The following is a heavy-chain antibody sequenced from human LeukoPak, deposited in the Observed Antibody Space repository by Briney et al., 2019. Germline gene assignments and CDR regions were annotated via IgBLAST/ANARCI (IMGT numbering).Heavy chain of an antibody. V-gene: IGHV4-59*01. Sequence: PSETLSLTCTVSGGSISSYYWSWIRQPPGKGLEWFGYIYYSGSTNYNPSLKSRVTISVDTSKNQFSLKLSSVTAADTAVYYCARDLAAAGTGYFDYWGQGTLVTVSS. D-gene: IGHD6-13*01. CDR1: GGSISSYY. CDR3: ARDLAAAGTGYFDY. J-gene: IGHJ4*02. CDR2: IYYSGST.